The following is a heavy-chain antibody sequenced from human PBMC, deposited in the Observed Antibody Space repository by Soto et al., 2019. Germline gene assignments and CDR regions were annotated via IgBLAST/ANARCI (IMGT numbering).Heavy chain of an antibody. CDR1: GGFINTFD. V-gene: IGHV4-4*07. Sequence: PSETLSPTCTVSGGFINTFDWSWVRQPAGKGLEWLGRIFSSGSTSFYSSLESRVAMSVSTSKNHFSLNLSSVTSADMAVCYCALEGSDSADNFAHGIQLWSFEFWGQGAMVTVSS. D-gene: IGHD1-26*01. J-gene: IGHJ4*02. CDR3: ALEGSDSADNFAHGIQLWSFEF. CDR2: IFSSGST.